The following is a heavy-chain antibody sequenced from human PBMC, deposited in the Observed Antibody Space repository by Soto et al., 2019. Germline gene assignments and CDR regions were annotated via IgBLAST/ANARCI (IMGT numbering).Heavy chain of an antibody. V-gene: IGHV4-59*01. CDR2: MYYNGNI. Sequence: LSLTCNVSGGSISNYYWTWVRQSPEKGLEWIGYMYYNGNINYNPSLKSRVTISIDTSKNQFSLTLKSVTAADTAVYYCASGGNWFDPWGQGVLVTVSS. D-gene: IGHD3-16*01. CDR3: ASGGNWFDP. J-gene: IGHJ5*02. CDR1: GGSISNYY.